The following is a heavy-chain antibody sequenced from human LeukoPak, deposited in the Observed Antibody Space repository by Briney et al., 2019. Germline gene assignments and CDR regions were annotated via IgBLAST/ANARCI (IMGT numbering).Heavy chain of an antibody. Sequence: GGSLRLSCAASGFTFSSYGMHWVRQAPGKGLEWVAFIRYDGSNKYYADSVKGRFTISRDNSKNTLYLQMNSLRAEDTAVYYCAKVPGGLRDPPDYWGQGTLVTVSS. CDR1: GFTFSSYG. D-gene: IGHD3-16*01. V-gene: IGHV3-30*02. CDR2: IRYDGSNK. J-gene: IGHJ4*02. CDR3: AKVPGGLRDPPDY.